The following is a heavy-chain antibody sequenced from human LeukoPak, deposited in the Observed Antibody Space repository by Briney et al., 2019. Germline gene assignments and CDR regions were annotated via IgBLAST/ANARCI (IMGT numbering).Heavy chain of an antibody. CDR2: VMSGRGST. D-gene: IGHD3-16*01. Sequence: GGSLKLSCAVSGFSVSDYSISWIRLSPGKGPEWISYVMSGRGSTNYADSVKGRFTISRDNAKNSVALQLDGLRADDTAVYFCARERRGSSYAFESWGQGSLVTISS. J-gene: IGHJ1*01. CDR3: ARERRGSSYAFES. V-gene: IGHV3-11*05. CDR1: GFSVSDYS.